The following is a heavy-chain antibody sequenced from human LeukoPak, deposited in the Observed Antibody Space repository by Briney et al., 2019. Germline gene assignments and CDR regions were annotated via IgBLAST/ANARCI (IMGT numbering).Heavy chain of an antibody. J-gene: IGHJ4*02. CDR3: EKVWKYYYDSSGFGFDY. CDR2: ISGSGGST. D-gene: IGHD3-22*01. CDR1: GFTFSSYA. V-gene: IGHV3-23*01. Sequence: PGGSLRLSCAASGFTFSSYAMSWVRQAPGKGLEWVSAISGSGGSTYYADSVKGRFTISRDNSKNTLYLQMNSLRAEDTAVYYCEKVWKYYYDSSGFGFDYWGQGTLVTVSS.